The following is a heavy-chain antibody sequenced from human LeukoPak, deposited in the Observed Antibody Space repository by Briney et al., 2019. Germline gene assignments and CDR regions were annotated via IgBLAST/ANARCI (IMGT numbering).Heavy chain of an antibody. Sequence: SETLSLTCTVPGGSIRSGDYYWSWIRQPPGKGLEWIAYIYYSGSTYYNPALKSRVTISVDTSKNQFSLKLSSVTAADTAVYYCATMPYVWGSYRSSPHFDYWGQGTLVTVSS. CDR1: GGSIRSGDYY. D-gene: IGHD3-16*02. CDR3: ATMPYVWGSYRSSPHFDY. CDR2: IYYSGST. J-gene: IGHJ4*02. V-gene: IGHV4-30-4*01.